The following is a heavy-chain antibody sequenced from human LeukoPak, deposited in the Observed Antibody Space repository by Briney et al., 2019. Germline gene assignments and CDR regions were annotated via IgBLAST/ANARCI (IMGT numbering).Heavy chain of an antibody. CDR1: GFTVSSNY. CDR3: AKDAGDYGNNWFDP. CDR2: IYSGGST. Sequence: GGSLRLSCAASGFTVSSNYMSWVRQAPGKGLEWVSVIYSGGSTYYADSVKGRFTISRDNSKNTLYLQMNSLRAEDTAVYYCAKDAGDYGNNWFDPWGQGTLVTVSS. D-gene: IGHD4-17*01. V-gene: IGHV3-53*05. J-gene: IGHJ5*02.